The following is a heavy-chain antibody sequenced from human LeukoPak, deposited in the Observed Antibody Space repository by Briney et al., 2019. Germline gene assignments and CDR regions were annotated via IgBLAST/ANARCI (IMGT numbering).Heavy chain of an antibody. CDR1: GFTFSSYA. V-gene: IGHV3-30-3*01. D-gene: IGHD3-22*01. CDR3: AKDLRRITMIVVVILDY. CDR2: ISYGGSNK. J-gene: IGHJ4*02. Sequence: GGSLRLSCAASGFTFSSYAMHWVRRAPGKGLEWVAVISYGGSNKYYADSVKGRFTISRDNSKNTLYLQMNSLRAEDTAVYYCAKDLRRITMIVVVILDYWGQGTLVTVSS.